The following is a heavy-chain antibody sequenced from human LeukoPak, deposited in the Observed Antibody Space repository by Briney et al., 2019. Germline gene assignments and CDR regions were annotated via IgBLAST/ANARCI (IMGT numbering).Heavy chain of an antibody. V-gene: IGHV3-53*01. CDR1: GFTVSSNY. CDR2: IYSGGST. Sequence: GGSLRLSCAASGFTVSSNYMSWVRQAPGKGLEWVSVIYSGGSTYCADSVKGRFTISRDNSKNTLYLQMSSLRAEDTAVYYCARRTEYYDILTYWGQGTLVTVSS. D-gene: IGHD3-9*01. J-gene: IGHJ4*02. CDR3: ARRTEYYDILTY.